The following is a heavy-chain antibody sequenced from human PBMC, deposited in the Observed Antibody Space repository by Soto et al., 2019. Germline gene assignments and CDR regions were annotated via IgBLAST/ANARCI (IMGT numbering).Heavy chain of an antibody. D-gene: IGHD3-22*01. CDR2: ISYSGNS. J-gene: IGHJ5*02. CDR1: GGSISRPGYY. CDR3: ARLSRDGSGFPDL. Sequence: QMQLQESGPGLVKPSQTLSLICSVSGGSISRPGYYWAWIRQHPARGLEWIGSISYSGNSNHNPSLQSRLILSVDTSQNSFPLRLNSVTAADTAVYYCARLSRDGSGFPDLWGQGPRVTVSS. V-gene: IGHV4-31*03.